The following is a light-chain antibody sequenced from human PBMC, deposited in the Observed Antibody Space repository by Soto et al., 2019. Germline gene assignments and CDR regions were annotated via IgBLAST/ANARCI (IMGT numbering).Light chain of an antibody. CDR3: SSYAGSSARVV. Sequence: QSVLTQPASVSGSPGQSITISCTRSSTDFENYNLVSWYQHCPDKAPKHIIYEGTKRPSEISDRFSGSESDTTASLIISGLQPEDEADYYCSSYAGSSARVVFGGGTKLTVL. CDR2: EGT. CDR1: STDFENYNL. V-gene: IGLV2-23*01. J-gene: IGLJ2*01.